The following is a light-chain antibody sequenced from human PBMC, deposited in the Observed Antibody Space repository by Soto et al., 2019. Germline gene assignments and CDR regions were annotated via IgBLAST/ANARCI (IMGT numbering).Light chain of an antibody. CDR3: LQDYNSPYT. Sequence: AIQMTQSPSSLSASVGDRVTITCRASQGIRNDLAWYQQKPGKAPKLLIYAASSLQSGVSSRFSGSGSGTDFTLTISSLQPEDFSTYYCLQDYNSPYTFGQGTTLEIK. CDR1: QGIRND. CDR2: AAS. V-gene: IGKV1-6*01. J-gene: IGKJ2*01.